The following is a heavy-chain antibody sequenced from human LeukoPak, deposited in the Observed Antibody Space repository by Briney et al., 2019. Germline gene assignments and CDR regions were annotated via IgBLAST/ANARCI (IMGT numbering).Heavy chain of an antibody. V-gene: IGHV5-51*01. D-gene: IGHD5-18*01. CDR1: GYSFTSYW. CDR3: ARQTAMGRSGDY. J-gene: IGHJ4*02. Sequence: ESLKISCKASGYSFTSYWNGWVRQMPGKGLEWMGIIDPSDSETRYTPSFQGQVTISVDKSLTTADLQWNSLKASDTAMYYCARQTAMGRSGDYWGQGTLVTVSS. CDR2: IDPSDSET.